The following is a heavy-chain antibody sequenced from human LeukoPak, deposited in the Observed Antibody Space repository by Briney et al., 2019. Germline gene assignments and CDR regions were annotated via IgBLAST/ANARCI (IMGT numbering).Heavy chain of an antibody. V-gene: IGHV3-7*01. CDR3: ARDRFGGMDV. Sequence: PGGSLRLSCAASGFTFSSYWVSWVRQAPGKGLEWVANIKEDGSEKYYVDSVKGRFSISRDDAKNSLHLQMSSLRVEDTAVYYCARDRFGGMDVWGKGTSVTVSS. CDR1: GFTFSSYW. D-gene: IGHD4-23*01. CDR2: IKEDGSEK. J-gene: IGHJ6*04.